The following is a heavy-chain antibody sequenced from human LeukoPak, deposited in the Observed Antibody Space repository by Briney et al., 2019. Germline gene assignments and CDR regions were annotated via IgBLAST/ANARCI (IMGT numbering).Heavy chain of an antibody. J-gene: IGHJ3*02. CDR3: ARTMGGGNAFDI. CDR2: IWYDGSNK. D-gene: IGHD3-16*01. CDR1: GFTFSSYG. Sequence: GGSLRLSCAASGFTFSSYGMHWVRQAPGKGLEWVAVIWYDGSNKYYADSVKGRFTISRDNSKNTLYLQMNSLRAEDTAVYYCARTMGGGNAFDIWGQGTMVTVSS. V-gene: IGHV3-33*01.